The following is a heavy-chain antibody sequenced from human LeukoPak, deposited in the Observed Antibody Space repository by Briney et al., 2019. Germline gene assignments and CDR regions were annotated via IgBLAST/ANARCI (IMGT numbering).Heavy chain of an antibody. CDR2: IGAYNGNT. CDR1: GYTFTSSG. V-gene: IGHV1-18*01. CDR3: ARGSSGYSGYDAASDY. J-gene: IGHJ4*02. Sequence: ASVKVSCKASGYTFTSSGINWVRQAARQRLECMGWIGAYNGNTNYAQKFQGRVTMTIDTSTSTGYMELRSLRSDDTAVYYCARGSSGYSGYDAASDYWGQGTLVTVSS. D-gene: IGHD5-12*01.